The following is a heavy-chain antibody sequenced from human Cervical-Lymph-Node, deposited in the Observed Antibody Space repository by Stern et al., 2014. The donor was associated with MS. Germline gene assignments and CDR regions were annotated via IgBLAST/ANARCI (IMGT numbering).Heavy chain of an antibody. Sequence: VQLVQSGAEVKKSGQSLKISCQGSESRISNYWIAWVRQMPGKGLEWMGSIYPTDSDTIYSLSFQGQVTISADNSIRTAYLEWSSLKASDTAMYYCAWSVFVAAFDYWGQGTQVTVSS. CDR1: ESRISNYW. V-gene: IGHV5-51*03. J-gene: IGHJ4*02. D-gene: IGHD6-19*01. CDR2: IYPTDSDT. CDR3: AWSVFVAAFDY.